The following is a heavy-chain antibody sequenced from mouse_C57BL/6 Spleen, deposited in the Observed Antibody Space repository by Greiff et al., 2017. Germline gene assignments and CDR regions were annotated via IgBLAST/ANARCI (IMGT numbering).Heavy chain of an antibody. CDR1: GYSFTDYN. J-gene: IGHJ4*01. D-gene: IGHD1-1*01. V-gene: IGHV1-39*01. CDR2: INPNYGTT. CDR3: ARGDYYGSSYGYYAMDY. Sequence: VQLQQSGPELVKPGASVKISCKASGYSFTDYNMNWVKQSNGKSLEWIGVINPNYGTTSYNQKFKGKATLTVDQSSSTAYMQLNSLTSEDSAVYYCARGDYYGSSYGYYAMDYWGQGTSVTVSS.